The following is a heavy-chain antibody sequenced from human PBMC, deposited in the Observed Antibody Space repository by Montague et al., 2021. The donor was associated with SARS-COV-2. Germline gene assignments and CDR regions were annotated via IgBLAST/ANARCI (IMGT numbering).Heavy chain of an antibody. D-gene: IGHD3-10*01. Sequence: CAISGDSVSSNDAAWNWIRQSPSRGLEWLGRTYYRSTWYYDYSVSVTGRITINPDTSKNQFSLQLNSVTPEDTAVYYCARRFGITWYALDVWGQGTTVTVSS. V-gene: IGHV6-1*01. CDR2: TYYRSTWYY. CDR3: ARRFGITWYALDV. J-gene: IGHJ6*02. CDR1: GDSVSSNDAA.